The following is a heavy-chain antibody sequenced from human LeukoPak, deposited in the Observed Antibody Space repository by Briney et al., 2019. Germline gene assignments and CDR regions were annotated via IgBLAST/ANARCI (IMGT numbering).Heavy chain of an antibody. CDR2: ISWNSGSI. D-gene: IGHD3-22*01. Sequence: AGRSLRLSCAASGFTFDDYAMHWARQAPEKGLEGVSGISWNSGSIGYADSVKGRFTISRDNAKNSLYLQMNSLRAEDTALYYCAKDATYYYDSSGYYFDYWGQGTLVTVSS. J-gene: IGHJ4*02. V-gene: IGHV3-9*01. CDR1: GFTFDDYA. CDR3: AKDATYYYDSSGYYFDY.